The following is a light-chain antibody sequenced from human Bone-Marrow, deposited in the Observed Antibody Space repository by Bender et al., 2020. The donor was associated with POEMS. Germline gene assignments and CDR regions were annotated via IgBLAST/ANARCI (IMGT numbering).Light chain of an antibody. CDR3: SSYTSSSTYV. Sequence: QSALTQPASVSGSPGQSITISCTGTSRDVGSYNFVSWYQQHPGKAPKLMIYEVSKRPSGVPDRFSGSKSGNTASLTVSGLQAEDEADYYCSSYTSSSTYVFGTGTKVTVL. CDR1: SRDVGSYNF. V-gene: IGLV2-14*02. CDR2: EVS. J-gene: IGLJ1*01.